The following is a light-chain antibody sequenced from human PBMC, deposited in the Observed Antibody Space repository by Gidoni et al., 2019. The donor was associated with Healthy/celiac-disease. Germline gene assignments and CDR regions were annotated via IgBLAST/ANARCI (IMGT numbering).Light chain of an antibody. CDR1: SSNIGAGYD. CDR2: GNS. V-gene: IGLV1-40*01. CDR3: QSYDSSLSGSRV. Sequence: QSVLTQPPSVSGAPGQRVTISCTGSSSNIGAGYDVHWYQQHPGTAPKLLISGNSHRPSGVPDRFSGSKSGTSASLAITGLQAEDEADYYCQSYDSSLSGSRVFGGGTKLTVL. J-gene: IGLJ3*02.